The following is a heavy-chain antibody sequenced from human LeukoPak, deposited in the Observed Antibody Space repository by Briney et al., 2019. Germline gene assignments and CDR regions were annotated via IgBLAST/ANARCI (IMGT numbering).Heavy chain of an antibody. D-gene: IGHD6-19*01. Sequence: PGGSLRLSCAAPGFTFSSYWMSWVRQAPGKGLEWVANIKQDGSEKYYVDSVKGRFTISRDNAKNSLYLQMNSLRAEDTAVYYCARDRGQWLSYFDYWGQGTLVTVSS. CDR2: IKQDGSEK. V-gene: IGHV3-7*01. J-gene: IGHJ4*02. CDR3: ARDRGQWLSYFDY. CDR1: GFTFSSYW.